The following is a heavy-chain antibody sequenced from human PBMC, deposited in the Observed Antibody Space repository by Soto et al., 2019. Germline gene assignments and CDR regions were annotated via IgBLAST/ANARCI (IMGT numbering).Heavy chain of an antibody. V-gene: IGHV1-69*12. D-gene: IGHD1-1*01. J-gene: IGHJ4*02. CDR2: IIPIFGTA. Sequence: QVQLVQSGAEVKKPGSSVKVSCKASGGTFSSYAISWVRQAPGQGLEWMGGIIPIFGTANYAQKFQGRGTITADESTSIAYMELSTLISEDTAVYYCASTISVEMATNGSFDYWGQGTLVTVSS. CDR3: ASTISVEMATNGSFDY. CDR1: GGTFSSYA.